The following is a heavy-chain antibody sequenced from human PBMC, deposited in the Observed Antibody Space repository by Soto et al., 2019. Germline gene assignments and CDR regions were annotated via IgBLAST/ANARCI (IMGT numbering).Heavy chain of an antibody. J-gene: IGHJ4*02. D-gene: IGHD6-13*01. V-gene: IGHV3-23*01. CDR1: RFTFSNYA. CDR2: ISGNGGNT. CDR3: ARRGPGTYFDY. Sequence: GSLRLSCAASRFTFSNYAMHWVRQAPGKGLEWVAAISGNGGNTYYADSVKGRFTISRDNSKNTLYLQMNSLRAEDTAVYYCARRGPGTYFDYWGQGTLVTVSS.